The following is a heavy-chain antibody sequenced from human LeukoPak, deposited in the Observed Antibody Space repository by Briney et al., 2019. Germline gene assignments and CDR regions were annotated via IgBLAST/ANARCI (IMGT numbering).Heavy chain of an antibody. J-gene: IGHJ4*02. D-gene: IGHD6-25*01. V-gene: IGHV3-48*03. CDR1: GFTFSSYE. Sequence: GGSLRLSCAASGFTFSSYEMNWVRQAPGKGLKWVSYITNRGSGSTIYYAGSVKGRFTVSRDDAKNSLYLQMNSLRVEDTAAYYCAREHSSSGWGYFDYWGQGALVTVSS. CDR2: ITNRGSGSTI. CDR3: AREHSSSGWGYFDY.